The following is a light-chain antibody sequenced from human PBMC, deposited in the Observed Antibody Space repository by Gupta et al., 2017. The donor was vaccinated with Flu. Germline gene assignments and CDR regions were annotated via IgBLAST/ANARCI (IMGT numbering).Light chain of an antibody. CDR1: QSIFNRANSENY. J-gene: IGKJ5*01. CDR3: PQYYEIPST. CDR2: WAT. V-gene: IGKV4-1*01. Sequence: DIVMTQSADSRAVSLGERATINCRSSQSIFNRANSENYIAWYQQKPGQPPKLLLFWATPRYSGVPVRFSGSGSGTNFTLTIRGLQAEDVAVYFCPQYYEIPSTFGQGTRLEIK.